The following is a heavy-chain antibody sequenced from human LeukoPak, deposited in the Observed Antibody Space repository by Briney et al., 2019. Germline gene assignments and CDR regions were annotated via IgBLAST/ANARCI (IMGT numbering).Heavy chain of an antibody. Sequence: PSETLSLTCTVSGGSISTYYWSWIRQPPGKGLEWIGYIYYSGSTNYNPSLKSRVTISVDTSKKQFSLKLSSVTAADTAVYYCARDPFGSNAFDIWGQGTVVAVSS. CDR2: IYYSGST. D-gene: IGHD3-10*01. V-gene: IGHV4-59*01. CDR1: GGSISTYY. J-gene: IGHJ3*02. CDR3: ARDPFGSNAFDI.